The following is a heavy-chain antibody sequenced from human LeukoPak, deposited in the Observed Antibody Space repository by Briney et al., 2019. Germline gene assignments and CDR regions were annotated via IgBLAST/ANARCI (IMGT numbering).Heavy chain of an antibody. J-gene: IGHJ5*02. D-gene: IGHD4-17*01. V-gene: IGHV4-30-4*01. CDR3: ARDKLATVTTGWFDP. CDR1: GGSISSGDYY. CDR2: IYYSRST. Sequence: PSQTLSLTCTVSGGSISSGDYYWSWIRQPPGKGLEWIGYIYYSRSTYYNPSLKSRVTISVDTSKNQFSLKLNSVTAADTAVYYCARDKLATVTTGWFDPWGQGTLVTVSS.